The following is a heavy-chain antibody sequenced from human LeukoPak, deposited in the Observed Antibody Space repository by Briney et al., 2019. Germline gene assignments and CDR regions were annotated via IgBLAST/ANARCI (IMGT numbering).Heavy chain of an antibody. CDR2: IGSSGYTI. CDR1: GFPFSNYF. Sequence: PGGSLRLSCAASGFPFSNYFMSWTRQAPGKGLEWISYIGSSGYTIYYSDSVKGRFTISRDNAKNSLYLQMDSLRAEDTAIYYCARPQTSSSSTASLGYWGQGTLVTVSS. J-gene: IGHJ4*02. V-gene: IGHV3-11*01. D-gene: IGHD6-6*01. CDR3: ARPQTSSSSTASLGY.